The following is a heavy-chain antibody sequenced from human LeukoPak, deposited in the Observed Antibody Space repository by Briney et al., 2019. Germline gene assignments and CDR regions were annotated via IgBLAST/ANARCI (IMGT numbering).Heavy chain of an antibody. Sequence: PSETLSLTCTVSSGSISPYYWSWVRQPPGKGLEWIGEVHLDGRTNYNPSLKSRLVMSADLPENHISLKLTSVTAADTAVYYCAREGGFYRPLDYSGQGTLVTVSS. D-gene: IGHD6-25*01. CDR3: AREGGFYRPLDY. CDR2: VHLDGRT. V-gene: IGHV4-59*12. J-gene: IGHJ4*02. CDR1: SGSISPYY.